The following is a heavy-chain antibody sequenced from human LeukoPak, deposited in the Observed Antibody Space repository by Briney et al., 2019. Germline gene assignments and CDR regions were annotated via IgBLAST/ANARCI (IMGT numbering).Heavy chain of an antibody. CDR1: GYIFTTYG. V-gene: IGHV1-18*01. CDR2: ISAYIGNT. Sequence: ASVKVSCKTSGYIFTTYGISWVRQAPGQGLEWMGSISAYIGNTNYAQKLQGRVTMTTDTSTNTAYMELRSLTSDDTAVYYCARAWDCSSTTCYVYFDYWGQGSLVTVSS. CDR3: ARAWDCSSTTCYVYFDY. J-gene: IGHJ4*02. D-gene: IGHD2-2*01.